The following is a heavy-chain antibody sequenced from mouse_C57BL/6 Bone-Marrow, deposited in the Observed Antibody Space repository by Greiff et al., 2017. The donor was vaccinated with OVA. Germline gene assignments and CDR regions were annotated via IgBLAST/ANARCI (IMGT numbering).Heavy chain of an antibody. CDR2: INRDGGST. J-gene: IGHJ1*03. CDR1: EYEFPSHD. Sequence: DVMLVESGGGLVQPGESLKLSCESNEYEFPSHDMSWVRKTPEKRLELVAAINRDGGSTYYPDTMERRFIISRDNTKKTLYLQMSSLRSEDTALYYCARLPPTEYFDVWGTGTTVTVSS. V-gene: IGHV5-2*01. CDR3: ARLPPTEYFDV.